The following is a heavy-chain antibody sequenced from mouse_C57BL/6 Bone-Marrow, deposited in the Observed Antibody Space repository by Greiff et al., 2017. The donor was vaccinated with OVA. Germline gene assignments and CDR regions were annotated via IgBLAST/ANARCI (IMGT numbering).Heavy chain of an antibody. CDR1: GYTFTDYY. CDR2: INPYNGGT. CDR3: ANGLLRAWFAY. D-gene: IGHD2-3*01. J-gene: IGHJ3*01. V-gene: IGHV1-19*01. Sequence: EVQRVESGPVLVKPGASVKMSCKASGYTFTDYYMNWVKQSHGKSLEWIGVINPYNGGTSYNQKFKGKATLTVDKSSSTAYMELNSLTSEDSAVYYCANGLLRAWFAYWGQGTLVTVSA.